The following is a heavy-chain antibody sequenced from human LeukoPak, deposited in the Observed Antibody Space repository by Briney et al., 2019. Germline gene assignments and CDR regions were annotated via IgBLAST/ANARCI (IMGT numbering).Heavy chain of an antibody. CDR3: ATETNGRHYDY. J-gene: IGHJ4*02. Sequence: GGSLRLSCTTSGLTYSTSGFNWVRQAPGKGLEWVASIGPTGFDRYHADSIKGRFTISRDNANNFLYLQMDSLRAEDTAVYYCATETNGRHYDYWGQGTLLTVSS. CDR2: IGPTGFDR. D-gene: IGHD1-14*01. CDR1: GLTYSTSG. V-gene: IGHV3-21*06.